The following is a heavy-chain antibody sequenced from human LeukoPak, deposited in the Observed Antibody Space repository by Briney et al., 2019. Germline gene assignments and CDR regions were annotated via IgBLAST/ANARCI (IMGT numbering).Heavy chain of an antibody. CDR2: IKSKTDGGTT. CDR1: GFTLSSYA. J-gene: IGHJ5*02. V-gene: IGHV3-15*01. CDR3: TGFYFGSGNYYNDNWFDP. Sequence: GGSLRLSCAASGFTLSSYAMSWVRQAPGKGLEWVGRIKSKTDGGTTDYAAPVKGRFTISRDDSKNTLYLQMNSLKTEDTGVYYCTGFYFGSGNYYNDNWFDPWGQGTLVTVSS. D-gene: IGHD3-10*01.